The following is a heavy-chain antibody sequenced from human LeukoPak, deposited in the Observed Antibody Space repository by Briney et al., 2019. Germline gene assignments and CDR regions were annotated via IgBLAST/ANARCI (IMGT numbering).Heavy chain of an antibody. Sequence: GGSLRLSCAASGFAFSSHWMHWVRRVPGKGLIWVSQINGDGSITNYADSVKGRFTISRDNAKNTVYLQMNSLRVKDTAIYYCTRVEGVQLWERMYDYWGQGALVTVSS. CDR1: GFAFSSHW. CDR3: TRVEGVQLWERMYDY. J-gene: IGHJ4*02. CDR2: INGDGSIT. V-gene: IGHV3-74*01. D-gene: IGHD1-26*01.